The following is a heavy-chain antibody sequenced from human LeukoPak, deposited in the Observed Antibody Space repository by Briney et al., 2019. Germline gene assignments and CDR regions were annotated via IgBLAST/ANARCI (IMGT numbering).Heavy chain of an antibody. V-gene: IGHV4-59*01. D-gene: IGHD4-17*01. CDR3: ARGRDGDLDY. Sequence: SETLSLTCTVSGGSISSYYWSWIRQPPGKGLGWVGYIYYSGSTNYNPSLKSRVTISVDTSKNQFSLKLSSVTAADTAVYYCARGRDGDLDYWGQGTLVTVSS. J-gene: IGHJ4*02. CDR2: IYYSGST. CDR1: GGSISSYY.